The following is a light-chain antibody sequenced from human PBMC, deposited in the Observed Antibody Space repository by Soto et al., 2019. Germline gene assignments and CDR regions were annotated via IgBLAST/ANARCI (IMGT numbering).Light chain of an antibody. CDR3: QQYNSYSSWT. J-gene: IGKJ1*01. CDR1: QSISSW. V-gene: IGKV1-5*01. CDR2: DAS. Sequence: DIQMTQSPSTLSASVGDRLTITCRASQSISSWLAWYQQKPGKAPKLXXYDASSLESGVPSRFSGSGSGTEFTLTISSLQPDDFANYYGQQYNSYSSWTFGQGTKVDIK.